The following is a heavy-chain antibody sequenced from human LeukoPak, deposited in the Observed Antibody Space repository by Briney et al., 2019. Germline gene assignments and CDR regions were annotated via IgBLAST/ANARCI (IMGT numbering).Heavy chain of an antibody. J-gene: IGHJ4*02. CDR3: ARQRGVWFGSSWYPYYFDY. Sequence: PSETLSLTCTVSGGSISSSSDYWGWIRQPPGKGLEWIGSIYYSGSTYYNPSLKSRVTISVDTSKNQFSLKLSSVTAADTAVYYCARQRGVWFGSSWYPYYFDYWGQGTLVTVSS. CDR1: GGSISSSSDY. V-gene: IGHV4-39*01. CDR2: IYYSGST. D-gene: IGHD6-13*01.